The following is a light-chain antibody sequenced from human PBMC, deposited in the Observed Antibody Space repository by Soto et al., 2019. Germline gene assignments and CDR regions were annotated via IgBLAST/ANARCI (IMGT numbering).Light chain of an antibody. V-gene: IGKV1-39*01. Sequence: DIQMTQSPSSLSASVGDRVTITCRASQSISFYLNWYQHRPGKAPQLLIYGASTLRSGVPSRFSGRGYGTDFTLTITSLQPEDFATYSCQEGYTSSRTFGQGTTVEI. J-gene: IGKJ1*01. CDR2: GAS. CDR1: QSISFY. CDR3: QEGYTSSRT.